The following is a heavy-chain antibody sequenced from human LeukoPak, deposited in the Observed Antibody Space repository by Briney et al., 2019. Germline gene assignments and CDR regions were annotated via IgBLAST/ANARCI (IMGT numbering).Heavy chain of an antibody. CDR1: GFTVSSNY. V-gene: IGHV3-66*01. Sequence: PGGSLRLSYAASGFTVSSNYMNWVRQAPGKGLEWVSAIYGGGSPYYADSVKGRFTISRDNSKNTLYLQMNSLRAEDTAVYYCARDLNTARFDYWGQGTLVTVSS. CDR2: IYGGGSP. J-gene: IGHJ4*02. CDR3: ARDLNTARFDY. D-gene: IGHD5-18*01.